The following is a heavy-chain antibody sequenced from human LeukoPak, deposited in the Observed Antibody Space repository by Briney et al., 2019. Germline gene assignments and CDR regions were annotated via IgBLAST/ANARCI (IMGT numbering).Heavy chain of an antibody. CDR2: ISYDGSHK. J-gene: IGHJ3*02. CDR3: AKSVSIVGATFDAFDI. Sequence: GGSLRLSCAASGFTFRTYGMHWVRQAPGKGLEWVAVISYDGSHKFYADSVEGRFTISRDNSKNTLYLQMNSLRTDDTAVYFCAKSVSIVGATFDAFDIWGQGTMVPVSS. D-gene: IGHD1-26*01. CDR1: GFTFRTYG. V-gene: IGHV3-30*18.